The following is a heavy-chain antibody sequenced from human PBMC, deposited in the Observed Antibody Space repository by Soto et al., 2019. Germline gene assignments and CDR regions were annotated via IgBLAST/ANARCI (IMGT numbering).Heavy chain of an antibody. CDR2: SYYSGST. CDR1: RGSISIDD. V-gene: IGHV4-59*01. J-gene: IGHJ6*03. D-gene: IGHD3-16*01. CDR3: ARDSIMIGRVAFET. Sequence: SETLSLTCTVSRGSISIDDGSGILLPPGKGLEWIGDSYYSGSTNDNASLRSRGTIAVDTSRNHFSLELSSVTAADTAVYYCARDSIMIGRVAFETRGKGTMVTVCS.